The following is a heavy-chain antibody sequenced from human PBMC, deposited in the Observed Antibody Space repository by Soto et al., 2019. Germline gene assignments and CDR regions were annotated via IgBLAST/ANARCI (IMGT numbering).Heavy chain of an antibody. J-gene: IGHJ6*02. CDR3: AREKEVAAPRQYYYYYGMDV. CDR1: GFSFSSYG. V-gene: IGHV3-33*01. D-gene: IGHD2-15*01. CDR2: IWYDGSNK. Sequence: GGSLRLSCAASGFSFSSYGMHWVRQAPGKGLEWVAVIWYDGSNKYYADSVKGRFTISRDNSKNTLYLQMNSLRAEDTAVYYCAREKEVAAPRQYYYYYGMDVWGQGTTVTVSS.